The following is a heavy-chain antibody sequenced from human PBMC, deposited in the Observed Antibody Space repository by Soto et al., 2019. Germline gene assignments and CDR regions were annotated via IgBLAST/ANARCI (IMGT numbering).Heavy chain of an antibody. CDR3: ARVIWSGHLTSDL. V-gene: IGHV3-48*02. CDR2: ISSSSSTI. Sequence: EVQVVESGGGLLQPGGSLRLSCAASGLPSGSNSLTWVGQAPGKGLEWISYISSSSSTIYADSVKGRFTISRDNAKNSLYLQMNSLRDEDTAVYYCARVIWSGHLTSDLWGQGTLVTVSS. CDR1: GLPSGSNS. D-gene: IGHD3-3*01. J-gene: IGHJ5*02.